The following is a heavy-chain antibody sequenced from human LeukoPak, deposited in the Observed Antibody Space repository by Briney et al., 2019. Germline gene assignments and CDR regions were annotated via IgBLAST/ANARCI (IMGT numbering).Heavy chain of an antibody. J-gene: IGHJ3*02. Sequence: GGSLRLSCVVSGFTFSNYWMSWVRQAPGKGLEWVANINLDGRQRFYVDSVKGRFTISRASTENSLYLQMNSLRVEDTAVYYCARDTDDIQGLDIWGQGTVVTVSS. D-gene: IGHD3-9*01. CDR2: INLDGRQR. CDR1: GFTFSNYW. CDR3: ARDTDDIQGLDI. V-gene: IGHV3-7*01.